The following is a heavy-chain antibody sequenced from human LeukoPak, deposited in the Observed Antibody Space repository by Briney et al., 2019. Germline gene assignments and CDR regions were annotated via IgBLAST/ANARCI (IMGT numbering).Heavy chain of an antibody. D-gene: IGHD6-13*01. Sequence: GEPLKISCKASGYTFSDYWIGWVRHMPGKGLEWMGNIYPGDSDTRHSPSFQGQVTISVDKSINTAYLQWSSLKASDTAMYFCARRRYEQLDLDYWGQGTLVTVSS. CDR1: GYTFSDYW. CDR3: ARRRYEQLDLDY. J-gene: IGHJ4*02. V-gene: IGHV5-51*01. CDR2: IYPGDSDT.